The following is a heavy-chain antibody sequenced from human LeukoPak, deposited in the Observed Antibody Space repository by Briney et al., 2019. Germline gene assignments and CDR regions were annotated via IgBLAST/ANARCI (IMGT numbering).Heavy chain of an antibody. CDR3: ARDSSRGRGDY. CDR2: ISSSGSTI. D-gene: IGHD6-13*01. V-gene: IGHV3-48*03. CDR1: GFTFSSYE. Sequence: PGGSLRLSCAASGFTFSSYEMNWVRQAPGKGLEWVSYISSSGSTIYYADSVKGRFTISRDNAKNSLYLQMNSLRAEDTAVYYCARDSSRGRGDYWGQGTLVTVSS. J-gene: IGHJ4*02.